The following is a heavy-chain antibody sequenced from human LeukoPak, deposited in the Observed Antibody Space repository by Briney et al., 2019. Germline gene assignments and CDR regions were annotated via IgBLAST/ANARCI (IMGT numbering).Heavy chain of an antibody. Sequence: PGGSLRLSCAASGFTFDDYAMHWVRQAPGKGLEWVSGISWNSGSIGYADSVKGRFTISRDNAKNSLYLQMNSLRAEDTAVYYCAKDRDASGYDDFFDYWGQGTLVTVSS. J-gene: IGHJ4*02. CDR2: ISWNSGSI. V-gene: IGHV3-9*01. D-gene: IGHD5-12*01. CDR3: AKDRDASGYDDFFDY. CDR1: GFTFDDYA.